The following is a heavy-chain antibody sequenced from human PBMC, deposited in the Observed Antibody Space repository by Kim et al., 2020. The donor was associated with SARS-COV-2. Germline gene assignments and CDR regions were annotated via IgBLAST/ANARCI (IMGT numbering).Heavy chain of an antibody. CDR2: VIPHNGST. CDR1: GYRFDRFD. CDR3: SRGRDSDS. Sequence: ASVKVSCKTSGYRFDRFDINWVRQAPGQGLEWMGRVIPHNGSTVYAQKFQDRVTMTRDSSITTAYMTLSGLRFDDTATYFCSRGRDSDSWGQGTPVAVSS. J-gene: IGHJ5*01. V-gene: IGHV1-8*01.